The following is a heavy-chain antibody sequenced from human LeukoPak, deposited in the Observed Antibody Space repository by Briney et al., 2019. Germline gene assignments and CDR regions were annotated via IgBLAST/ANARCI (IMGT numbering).Heavy chain of an antibody. J-gene: IGHJ5*02. V-gene: IGHV4-30-4*01. CDR2: MYYSGST. Sequence: SEALSLTCTVSGDSISSGDYYWSWIRQPPGKGLEWIAYMYYSGSTYYNPSLKSRVTMSADTSKNQLSLKLSSVTAADTAVYYCARPYYYDSRIDPWGQGILVTVSS. D-gene: IGHD3-22*01. CDR1: GDSISSGDYY. CDR3: ARPYYYDSRIDP.